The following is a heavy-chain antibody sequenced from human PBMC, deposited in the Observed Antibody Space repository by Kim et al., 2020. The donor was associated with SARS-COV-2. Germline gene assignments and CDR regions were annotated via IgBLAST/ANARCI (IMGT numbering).Heavy chain of an antibody. J-gene: IGHJ4*02. V-gene: IGHV4-31*03. CDR3: ASTIRDGYNFDY. CDR2: IYYSGST. CDR1: GGSISSGGYY. D-gene: IGHD5-12*01. Sequence: SETLSLTCTVSGGSISSGGYYWSWIRQHPGKGLEWIGYIYYSGSTYYNPSLKSRVTISVDTSKNQFSLKLSSVTAADTAVYYCASTIRDGYNFDYWGQGTLVSVSS.